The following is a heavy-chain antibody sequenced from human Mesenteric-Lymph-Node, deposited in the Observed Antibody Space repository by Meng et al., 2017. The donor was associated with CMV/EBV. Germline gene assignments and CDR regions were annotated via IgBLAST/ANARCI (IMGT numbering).Heavy chain of an antibody. V-gene: IGHV4-61*08. Sequence: VRLEEWGSGLVEASETLWLPCIVSGVAVPIGVYHWGRIRSSPGKGMGWIGVFNVTGITIYTPSPKSRVTIFIMTTKNQYYLILIQMNTADTDVYSCDNCPSSYTGIVDAWGQGTLVTVSS. J-gene: IGHJ5*02. CDR3: DNCPSSYTGIVDA. D-gene: IGHD1-20*01. CDR2: FNVTGIT. CDR1: GVAVPIGVYH.